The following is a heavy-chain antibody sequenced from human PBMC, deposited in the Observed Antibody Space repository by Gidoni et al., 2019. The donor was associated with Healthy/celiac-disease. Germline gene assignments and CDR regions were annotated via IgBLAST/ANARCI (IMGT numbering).Heavy chain of an antibody. CDR2: SIPIDGTT. J-gene: IGHJ6*02. Sequence: QVQLVQSGAGVEKPGSSVKVSCKASGGTFSSYAILWVGQAQGQGLEWRGGSIPIDGTTNYEKKFQGRVAMTADDASSTAYMGQSSLRSEDTAVDYCAGDTKGGVTDRYYYYYGRDDWGQGTTVTVSS. CDR3: AGDTKGGVTDRYYYYYGRDD. CDR1: GGTFSSYA. V-gene: IGHV1-69*01. D-gene: IGHD2-21*02.